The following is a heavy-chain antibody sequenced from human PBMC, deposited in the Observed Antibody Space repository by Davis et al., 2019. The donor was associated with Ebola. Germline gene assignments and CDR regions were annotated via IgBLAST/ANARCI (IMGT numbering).Heavy chain of an antibody. CDR3: ARGIGWERPYYFDY. J-gene: IGHJ4*02. V-gene: IGHV3-21*01. Sequence: GGSLRLSCAASGFTFSSYSMNWVRQAPGKGLEWVSSISSSSSYIYYADSVKGRFTISRDNAKNPLYLQMNSLRAEDTAVYYCARGIGWERPYYFDYWGQGTLVTVSS. CDR1: GFTFSSYS. D-gene: IGHD1-26*01. CDR2: ISSSSSYI.